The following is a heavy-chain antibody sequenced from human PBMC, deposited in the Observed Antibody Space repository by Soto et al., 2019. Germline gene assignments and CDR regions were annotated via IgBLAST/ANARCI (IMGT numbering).Heavy chain of an antibody. J-gene: IGHJ6*03. V-gene: IGHV4-39*01. D-gene: IGHD3-3*01. CDR2: MYYSGST. Sequence: SETLSLTCTVSGDSISTSSIYYWGWIRQPPGKGLEWIANMYYSGSTYYNPSLKSRVTISLETSKNQFSLKLSSVTAADTAVYYCARIKIVGILTYYRDVWGKGTTVTVSS. CDR3: ARIKIVGILTYYRDV. CDR1: GDSISTSSIYY.